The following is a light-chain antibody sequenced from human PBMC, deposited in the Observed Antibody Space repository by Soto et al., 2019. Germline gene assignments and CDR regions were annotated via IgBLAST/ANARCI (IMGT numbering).Light chain of an antibody. CDR3: QQYNSYPWT. CDR2: KAS. J-gene: IGKJ1*01. V-gene: IGKV1-5*03. CDR1: QRISSW. Sequence: DIQMTQSPSTLSASVGDRVTITCRASQRISSWLAWYQQKPGKAPKLLIYKASSLERGVPSRFSGGGSGTEFNLTISSLQPDDFATYYCQQYNSYPWTFCQGTKVEIK.